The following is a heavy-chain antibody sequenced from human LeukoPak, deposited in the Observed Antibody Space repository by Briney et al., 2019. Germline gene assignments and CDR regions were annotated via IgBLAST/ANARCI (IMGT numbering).Heavy chain of an antibody. V-gene: IGHV3-33*06. CDR3: TKAVGGGRDAYDI. CDR1: GFTFSSYG. D-gene: IGHD3-16*01. J-gene: IGHJ3*02. CDR2: IWYDGSNK. Sequence: PGGSLRLSCAASGFTFSSYGMHWVRQAPGKGLEWVAVIWYDGSNKYYADSGKGRFTISRDNSQNTIYLQMESLRAEDTAVYYCTKAVGGGRDAYDIWGQGTMVTVSS.